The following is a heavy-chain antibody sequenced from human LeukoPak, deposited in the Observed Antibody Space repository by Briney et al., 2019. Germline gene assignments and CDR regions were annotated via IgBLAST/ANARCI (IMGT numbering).Heavy chain of an antibody. CDR1: GYTFTSYG. CDR2: IIPIFGTA. CDR3: ARALTERGSQTLLDY. Sequence: SVKVSCKASGYTFTSYGISWVRQAPGQGPEWMGGIIPIFGTANYAQKFQGRVTITADESTSTAYMELSSLRSEDTAVYYCARALTERGSQTLLDYWGQGTLVTVSS. D-gene: IGHD1-26*01. V-gene: IGHV1-69*13. J-gene: IGHJ4*02.